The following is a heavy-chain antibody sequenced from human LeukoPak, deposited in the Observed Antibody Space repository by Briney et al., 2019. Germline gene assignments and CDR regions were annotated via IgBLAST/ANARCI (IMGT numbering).Heavy chain of an antibody. Sequence: PSQTLSLTCTVSGGFISSGGYYWGWIRQHPGKGLEWIGYIYYSGSTYYNPSLKSRVTISVDTSKNQFSLKLSSVTAADTAVYYCARGPAHYGSGSPSNWGQGTLVTVSS. J-gene: IGHJ4*02. D-gene: IGHD3-10*01. CDR3: ARGPAHYGSGSPSN. V-gene: IGHV4-31*03. CDR1: GGFISSGGYY. CDR2: IYYSGST.